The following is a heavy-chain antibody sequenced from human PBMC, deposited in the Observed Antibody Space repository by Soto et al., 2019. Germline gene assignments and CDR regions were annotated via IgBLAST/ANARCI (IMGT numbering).Heavy chain of an antibody. V-gene: IGHV1-2*04. CDR1: GYTFTGYY. CDR2: INPNSGGT. Sequence: ASLKVSCNASGYTFTGYYMHWVRQAPGQGLEWMGWINPNSGGTNYAQKFQGWVTMTRDTSINTAYMELSRLRSDDTAVYYCARGLPITFFGGVIALFDDGGQGTLVTVSS. J-gene: IGHJ4*02. CDR3: ARGLPITFFGGVIALFDD. D-gene: IGHD3-3*01.